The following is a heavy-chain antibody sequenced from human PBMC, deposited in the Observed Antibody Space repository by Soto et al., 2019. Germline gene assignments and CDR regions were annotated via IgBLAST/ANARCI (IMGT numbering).Heavy chain of an antibody. Sequence: PGGSLRLSCAASGFSFSNHGMQWVRQAPGKGLEWVAVISYDGNVKYYTDSVKGRFTISRDNSQSTLFLQMDSLRPEDAAVYYCAKDLKVSGGFNGSLNYYYGMDVWGQGTTVTVSS. D-gene: IGHD3-10*01. CDR2: ISYDGNVK. CDR3: AKDLKVSGGFNGSLNYYYGMDV. V-gene: IGHV3-30*18. CDR1: GFSFSNHG. J-gene: IGHJ6*02.